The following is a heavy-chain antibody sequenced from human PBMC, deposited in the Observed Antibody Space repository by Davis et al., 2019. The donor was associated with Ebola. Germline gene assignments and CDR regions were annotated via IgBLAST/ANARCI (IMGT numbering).Heavy chain of an antibody. D-gene: IGHD3-10*01. Sequence: SESLTLSCGVSGSSFSSYNLSWVRHDPGKGLEWIGYIYYSGSTNYYPALKSRVTISVDTSKNQFSLKLSSVTTAEKTVYYCARTLSGTFDAFDIWGQGTMVTVSS. CDR3: ARTLSGTFDAFDI. V-gene: IGHV4-59*01. CDR1: GSSFSSYN. CDR2: IYYSGST. J-gene: IGHJ3*02.